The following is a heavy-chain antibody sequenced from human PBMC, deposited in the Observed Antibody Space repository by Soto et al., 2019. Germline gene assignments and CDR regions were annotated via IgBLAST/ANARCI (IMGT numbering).Heavy chain of an antibody. CDR3: ARDYDSSGKLDY. CDR1: GGTFSSYA. CDR2: IIPIFGTA. D-gene: IGHD3-22*01. Sequence: GPPVKVSCKASGGTFSSYAISWVRQAPGQGLEWMGGIIPIFGTANYAQKFQGRVTITADESTSTAYMELSSLRSEDTAVYYCARDYDSSGKLDYWGQGTLVTVSS. V-gene: IGHV1-69*13. J-gene: IGHJ4*02.